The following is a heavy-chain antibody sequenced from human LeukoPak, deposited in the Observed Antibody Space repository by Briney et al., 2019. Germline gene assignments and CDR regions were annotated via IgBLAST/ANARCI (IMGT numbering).Heavy chain of an antibody. Sequence: SETLSLTCTVSGGSISSSSYYWGWIRQPPGKGLEWIGSIYYSGSTYYNPSLKSRVTMSVDTSKNQFSLKLSSVTAADTAVYYCARRGLLEWSTPWFDPWGQGTLVTVSS. J-gene: IGHJ5*02. CDR1: GGSISSSSYY. V-gene: IGHV4-39*01. D-gene: IGHD3-3*01. CDR2: IYYSGST. CDR3: ARRGLLEWSTPWFDP.